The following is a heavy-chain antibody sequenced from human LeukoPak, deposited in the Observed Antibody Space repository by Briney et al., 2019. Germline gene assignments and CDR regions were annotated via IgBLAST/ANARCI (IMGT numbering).Heavy chain of an antibody. V-gene: IGHV1-18*01. CDR1: GYTLTELS. CDR2: ISAYNGNT. CDR3: ARGHDAFDI. J-gene: IGHJ3*02. Sequence: ASVKVSCKVSGYTLTELSMHWVRQAPGQGLEWMGWISAYNGNTNYAQKLQGRVTMTTDTSTSTAYMELRSLRSDDTAVYYCARGHDAFDIWGQGTMVTVSS.